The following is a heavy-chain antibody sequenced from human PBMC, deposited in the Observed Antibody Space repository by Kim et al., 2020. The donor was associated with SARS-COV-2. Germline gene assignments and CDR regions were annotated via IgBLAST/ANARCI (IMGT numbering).Heavy chain of an antibody. V-gene: IGHV3-15*01. Sequence: APVKGRFTLPQDDSKNTLYLHMNSLKTEDTAVYYCTTYTTNYYFYYGMDVWGQGTTVTVSS. CDR3: TTYTTNYYFYYGMDV. J-gene: IGHJ6*02. D-gene: IGHD1-26*01.